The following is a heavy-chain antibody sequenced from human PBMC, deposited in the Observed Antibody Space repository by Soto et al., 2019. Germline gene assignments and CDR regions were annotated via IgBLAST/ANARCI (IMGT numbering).Heavy chain of an antibody. CDR3: ARVVDPYDSSGRKFDP. J-gene: IGHJ5*02. V-gene: IGHV4-30-4*01. CDR1: GGSISSDDYY. Sequence: SETLSLPCTVSGGSISSDDYYWSWIRQPPGKGLEWIGYIYYSGTTYYNPSLKSRVTISVDTSKNQFSLKLSSVTAADTAVYYCARVVDPYDSSGRKFDPWGQGTLVTVSS. D-gene: IGHD3-22*01. CDR2: IYYSGTT.